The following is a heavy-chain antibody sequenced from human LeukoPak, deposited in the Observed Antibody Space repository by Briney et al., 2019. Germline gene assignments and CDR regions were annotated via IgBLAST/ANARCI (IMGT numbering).Heavy chain of an antibody. Sequence: SETLSLTCAVYGASLNGHYWSWIRQPPGKGLEWIGEGSDVGGTKYNPSFKSRVTISADTSKNQFSLKLSSVTAADTAVYYCARHYYGDTAEYFQHWGQGTLVTVSS. V-gene: IGHV4-34*01. J-gene: IGHJ1*01. CDR1: GASLNGHY. CDR3: ARHYYGDTAEYFQH. CDR2: GSDVGGT. D-gene: IGHD4-17*01.